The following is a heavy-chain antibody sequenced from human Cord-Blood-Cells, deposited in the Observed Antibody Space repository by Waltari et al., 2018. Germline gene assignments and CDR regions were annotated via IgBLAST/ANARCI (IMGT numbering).Heavy chain of an antibody. V-gene: IGHV1-24*01. J-gene: IGHJ3*02. CDR1: GYTLNELS. Sequence: QVQLVQSGAEVKKPGASVKVSCKVYGYTLNELSMHWVRQAPGKGLEWMGGFDPEDGETIYAQKFQGRVTMTEDTSTDTAYMELSSLRSEDTAVYYCATLGSYHDAFDIWGQGTMVTVSS. D-gene: IGHD1-26*01. CDR2: FDPEDGET. CDR3: ATLGSYHDAFDI.